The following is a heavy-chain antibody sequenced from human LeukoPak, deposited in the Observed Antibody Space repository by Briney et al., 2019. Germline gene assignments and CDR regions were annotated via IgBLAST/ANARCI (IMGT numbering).Heavy chain of an antibody. J-gene: IGHJ4*02. V-gene: IGHV1-46*01. CDR3: ARALRAHNWNDFSDS. Sequence: GASVKVSCKASGYTFTSYYIQWVRQAPGQGLEWMGIITPSDGSTRYAQKFQGRVTMTRDTSASTVYMELSSLRSEDTAVYNCARALRAHNWNDFSDSWGQGTLVTISS. D-gene: IGHD1-20*01. CDR2: ITPSDGST. CDR1: GYTFTSYY.